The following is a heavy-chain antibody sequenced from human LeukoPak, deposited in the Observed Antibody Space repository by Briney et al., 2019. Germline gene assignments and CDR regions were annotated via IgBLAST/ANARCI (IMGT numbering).Heavy chain of an antibody. CDR3: ATVGISTQSNAFAI. D-gene: IGHD1-14*01. Sequence: ASVKVSCKVSGYTFTELYMHWVRQAPGKGLEWMGGFDPDDGETIYAQKFQGRVTMTKDTSTDTAYMELSSLRSEDTAVYYCATVGISTQSNAFAIWGQGTMVTVSS. CDR2: FDPDDGET. CDR1: GYTFTELY. J-gene: IGHJ3*02. V-gene: IGHV1-24*01.